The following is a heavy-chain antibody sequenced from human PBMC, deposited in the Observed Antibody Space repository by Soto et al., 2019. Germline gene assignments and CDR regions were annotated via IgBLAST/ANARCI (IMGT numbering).Heavy chain of an antibody. CDR1: GFTFRIYA. Sequence: PGGSLRLSCATSGFTFRIYAMNWVRQAPGKGLEWVSSISISGTYLHYADSVEGRFTISRDDAKNSVYLQMSSLRPDDTAVYYCAREGNYHEFWGQGTLVTVSS. J-gene: IGHJ4*02. CDR3: AREGNYHEF. CDR2: ISISGTYL. D-gene: IGHD3-10*01. V-gene: IGHV3-21*01.